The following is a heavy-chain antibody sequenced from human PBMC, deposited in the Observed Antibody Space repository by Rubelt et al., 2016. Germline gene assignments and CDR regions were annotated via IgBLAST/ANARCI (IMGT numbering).Heavy chain of an antibody. CDR1: GFTFSNYW. J-gene: IGHJ4*02. V-gene: IGHV3-7*02. D-gene: IGHD2-8*01. CDR3: SNSLND. CDR2: IKEDGSVK. Sequence: EGQLVESGGGLVQPGGSLRLSCAASGFTFSNYWMDWVRQAPGKGLEWVANIKEDGSVKYYLDSVKGRFTISRDNAKNSRYLEMNSLRAEDTAIYYCSNSLNDWGQGTLVTVSS.